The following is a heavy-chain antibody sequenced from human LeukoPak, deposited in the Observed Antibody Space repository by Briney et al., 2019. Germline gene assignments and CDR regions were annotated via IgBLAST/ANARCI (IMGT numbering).Heavy chain of an antibody. J-gene: IGHJ6*02. CDR3: AKSVFHIMTDYYFALDV. CDR1: GFTFSSYA. V-gene: IGHV3-23*01. D-gene: IGHD3-9*01. CDR2: VSSGDGIT. Sequence: GGSLRLSCAASGFTFSSYAMSWVRQAPGKGLEWVSTVSSGDGITYYADSVKGRFTISRDNSQHTLYLQVSSLRAEDTAVYFCAKSVFHIMTDYYFALDVWGQGTTVTVSS.